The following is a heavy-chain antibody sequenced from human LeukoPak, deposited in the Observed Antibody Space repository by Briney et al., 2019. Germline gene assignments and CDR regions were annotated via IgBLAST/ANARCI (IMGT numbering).Heavy chain of an antibody. CDR3: ARELFITIFGVVINQGGDPLGP. J-gene: IGHJ5*02. CDR2: INPNSGGT. CDR1: GYTFTGYY. Sequence: ASVKVSCKASGYTFTGYYMHWVRQAPGQGLEWMGRINPNSGGTNYAQKFQGRVTMTRDTSISTAYMELSRLRSDDTAVYYCARELFITIFGVVINQGGDPLGPWGQGTLVTVSP. V-gene: IGHV1-2*06. D-gene: IGHD3-3*01.